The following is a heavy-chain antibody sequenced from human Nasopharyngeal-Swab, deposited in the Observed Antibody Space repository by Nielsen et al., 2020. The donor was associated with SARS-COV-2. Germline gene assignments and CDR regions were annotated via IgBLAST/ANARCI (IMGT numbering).Heavy chain of an antibody. CDR3: VRGGSYQNWFDP. CDR1: GGSFSGYY. J-gene: IGHJ5*02. V-gene: IGHV4-34*01. D-gene: IGHD2-15*01. CDR2: INHIGST. Sequence: FAVYGGSFSGYYWSWIRQHPGKGLEWIGEINHIGSTNYNPSLKSRVTISVDTYKNQFSLKLSSVTAADTAVYYCVRGGSYQNWFDPWGQGTLVTVSS.